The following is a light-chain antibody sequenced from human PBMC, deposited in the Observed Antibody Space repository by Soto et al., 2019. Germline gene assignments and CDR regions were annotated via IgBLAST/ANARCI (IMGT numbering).Light chain of an antibody. CDR3: QHYDGSPRT. CDR2: GVF. Sequence: ETVLTQSPATVSLSPGERATLSCRTGQSVKNDYLAWYQQKPGQAPRLLVYGVFNRATGVPARFSGSGSGTDFTLTISGLEPEDSAVYYCQHYDGSPRTFGQGTKVDIK. CDR1: QSVKNDY. J-gene: IGKJ2*01. V-gene: IGKV3-20*01.